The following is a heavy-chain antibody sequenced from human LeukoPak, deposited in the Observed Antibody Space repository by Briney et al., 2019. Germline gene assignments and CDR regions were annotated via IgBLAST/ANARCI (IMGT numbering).Heavy chain of an antibody. CDR3: AREYSYGYSVLDY. J-gene: IGHJ4*02. CDR2: ISAYNGNT. CDR1: GYTFTSYG. D-gene: IGHD5-18*01. V-gene: IGHV1-18*01. Sequence: WASVNVSCKASGYTFTSYGISWVRQAPGQGLEWMGWISAYNGNTNYAQKLQGRVTMTTDTSTSTVYMELRSLRSDDTAVYYCAREYSYGYSVLDYWGQGTLVTVSS.